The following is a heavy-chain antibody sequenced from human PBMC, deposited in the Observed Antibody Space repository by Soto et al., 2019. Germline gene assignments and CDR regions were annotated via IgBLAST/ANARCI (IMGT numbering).Heavy chain of an antibody. D-gene: IGHD6-19*01. CDR1: GFTFSSYG. V-gene: IGHV3-33*06. J-gene: IGHJ4*02. CDR3: AKDYSSTSYGINY. Sequence: QVQLVESGGGVVQPGGSLRLSCAASGFTFSSYGMHWVRQAPGKGLEWVAVMYYDGSDEYYADSVKGRFTISRDNSKNTLYLQMNGLRAEDTAIYYCAKDYSSTSYGINYWGQGTLVSVSS. CDR2: MYYDGSDE.